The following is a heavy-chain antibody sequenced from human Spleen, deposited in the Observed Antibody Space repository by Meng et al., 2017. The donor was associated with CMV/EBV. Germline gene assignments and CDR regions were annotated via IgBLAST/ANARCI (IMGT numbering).Heavy chain of an antibody. D-gene: IGHD2-2*01. CDR1: GYIFNNYG. CDR3: ARVGVVVPAAMSDY. Sequence: QGQLVQSGAEVKKPGASVKVSCKASGYIFNNYGVSWVRQAPGQGPEWMGWISAYNGNTNYAQKLQGRVTMTTDTSTSTAYMELRSLRSDDTAVYYCARVGVVVPAAMSDYWGQGTLVTVSS. V-gene: IGHV1-18*01. CDR2: ISAYNGNT. J-gene: IGHJ4*02.